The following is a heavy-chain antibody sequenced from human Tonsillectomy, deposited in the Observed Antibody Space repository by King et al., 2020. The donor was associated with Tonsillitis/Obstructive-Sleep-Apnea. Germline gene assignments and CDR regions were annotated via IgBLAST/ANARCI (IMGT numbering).Heavy chain of an antibody. CDR3: ARDSRSHYYDTSGYYTFDY. J-gene: IGHJ4*02. CDR1: GYTFTTYG. CDR2: ISAYNGDT. Sequence: VQLVESGAEVKKPGASVKVSCKASGYTFTTYGISWVRQAPGQGLEWMGWISAYNGDTNYAQKLQGRVTMTTDTSTTTAYMEVRSLRSHGQAVYYCARDSRSHYYDTSGYYTFDYWGQGTLVTVAS. D-gene: IGHD3-22*01. V-gene: IGHV1-18*01.